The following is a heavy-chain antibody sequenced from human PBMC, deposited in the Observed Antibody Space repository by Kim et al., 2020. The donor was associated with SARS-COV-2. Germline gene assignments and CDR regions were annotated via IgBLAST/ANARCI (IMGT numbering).Heavy chain of an antibody. CDR3: ARFSGPQLWYNYFDP. J-gene: IGHJ5*02. Sequence: GESLKISCEASGYSFDGFWIGWVPQMPGKGLEWMGIIYPDDSKTIYSPSFQGKVTLSADKSISTAYLHWSSLTASDTAIYFCARFSGPQLWYNYFDPWGQGTLVNV. CDR2: IYPDDSKT. D-gene: IGHD3-10*01. CDR1: GYSFDGFW. V-gene: IGHV5-51*01.